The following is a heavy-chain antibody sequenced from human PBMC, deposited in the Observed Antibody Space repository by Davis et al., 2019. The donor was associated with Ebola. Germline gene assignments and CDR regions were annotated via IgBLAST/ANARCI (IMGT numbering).Heavy chain of an antibody. J-gene: IGHJ4*02. D-gene: IGHD1-7*01. CDR1: GFTFSSYA. Sequence: GESLKISCAASGFTFSSYAMHWVRQAPGKGLEWVAVISYDGSNKYYADSVKGRFTISRDNSKNTLYLQMNSLRAEDTAVYYCARVDNWNYYGLDYWGQGTLVTVSS. CDR3: ARVDNWNYYGLDY. V-gene: IGHV3-30*14. CDR2: ISYDGSNK.